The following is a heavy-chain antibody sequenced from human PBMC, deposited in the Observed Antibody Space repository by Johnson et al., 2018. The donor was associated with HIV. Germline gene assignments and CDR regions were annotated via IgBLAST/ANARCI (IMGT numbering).Heavy chain of an antibody. D-gene: IGHD3-22*01. J-gene: IGHJ3*02. V-gene: IGHV3-23*04. Sequence: VQLVESGGGLVQPGRSLRLSCAASGFTFDDYAMHWVRQAPGKGLEWVSGIVGSGGSTYYADSVKGRFTISRDNSKNTLYLHMRSLRAEDTAVYYCARVIRAYDSSGYAGDAFDIWGQGTMVTASS. CDR1: GFTFDDYA. CDR2: IVGSGGST. CDR3: ARVIRAYDSSGYAGDAFDI.